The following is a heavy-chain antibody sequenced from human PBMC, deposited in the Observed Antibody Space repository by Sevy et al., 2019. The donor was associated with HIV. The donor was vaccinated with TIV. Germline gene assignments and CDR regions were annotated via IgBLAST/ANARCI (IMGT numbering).Heavy chain of an antibody. Sequence: ASVKVSCKVSGYTLTELSMHWVRQAPGKGLEWMGGFDPEDGETIYAQKFQGRVTMTEDTSTDTAYMELSSLRSEDTAVYDCATAPLIVGATPDAFDIWGQGTMVTVSS. CDR3: ATAPLIVGATPDAFDI. D-gene: IGHD1-26*01. J-gene: IGHJ3*02. CDR2: FDPEDGET. CDR1: GYTLTELS. V-gene: IGHV1-24*01.